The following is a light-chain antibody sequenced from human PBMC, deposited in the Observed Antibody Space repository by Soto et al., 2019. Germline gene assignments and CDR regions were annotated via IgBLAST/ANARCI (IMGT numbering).Light chain of an antibody. CDR3: QQYNNWPPST. J-gene: IGKJ5*01. Sequence: EIVMTQSPATLSVSPGERATLSCRASQSVSIQLAWYKQKPGQAPRLLIYDTSTRATGIPARFSGSGSVTEFTLTISSLQAEDVAVYYGQQYNNWPPSTFGQGTRLEIK. CDR1: QSVSIQ. CDR2: DTS. V-gene: IGKV3-15*01.